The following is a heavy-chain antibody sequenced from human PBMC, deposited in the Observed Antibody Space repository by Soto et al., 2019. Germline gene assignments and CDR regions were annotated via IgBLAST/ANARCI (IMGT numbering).Heavy chain of an antibody. CDR1: GYTFTSYY. Sequence: QVQLVQSGAEVKKPGASVKVSCKASGYTFTSYYMHWVRQAPGQGLEWMGIINPSGGSTSYAQKFRGRVTMPRDTSTSTVSMELSSLRSEDTAVYYCARDPPRYCSSTSCYGLPSDWFDPWGQGTLVTVSS. D-gene: IGHD2-2*01. J-gene: IGHJ5*02. CDR2: INPSGGST. CDR3: ARDPPRYCSSTSCYGLPSDWFDP. V-gene: IGHV1-46*03.